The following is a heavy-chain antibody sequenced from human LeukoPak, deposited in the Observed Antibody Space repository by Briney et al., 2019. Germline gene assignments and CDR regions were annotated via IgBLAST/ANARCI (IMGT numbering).Heavy chain of an antibody. CDR1: GFTFSDYS. J-gene: IGHJ4*02. D-gene: IGHD3-10*01. CDR3: ARSFGSGTYGFLDY. CDR2: ISRSGDDI. V-gene: IGHV3-21*01. Sequence: GGCLRLSCVASGFTFSDYSMNWVRQGPGKGLDWVSIISRSGDDIHYADSIEGRFTISRDNAKNSLYLQMDSLRAEDTAVYYCARSFGSGTYGFLDYWGRGTLVTVSS.